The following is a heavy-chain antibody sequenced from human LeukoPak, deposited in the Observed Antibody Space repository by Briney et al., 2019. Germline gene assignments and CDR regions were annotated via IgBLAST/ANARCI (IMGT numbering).Heavy chain of an antibody. Sequence: PSETLSLTCTVSGGSISSFYWSWIRQPPGKGLEWIGYIYYSGSTNYNPSLKNRFTISVDTSKNQYSLKLSSVTAGDTAVYYCAREGSGSYIGIWGQGTMVTVSS. J-gene: IGHJ3*02. V-gene: IGHV4-59*12. D-gene: IGHD1-26*01. CDR2: IYYSGST. CDR3: AREGSGSYIGI. CDR1: GGSISSFY.